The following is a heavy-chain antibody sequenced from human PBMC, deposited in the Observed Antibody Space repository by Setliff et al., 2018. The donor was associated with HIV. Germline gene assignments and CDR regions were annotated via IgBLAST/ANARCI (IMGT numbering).Heavy chain of an antibody. J-gene: IGHJ6*03. V-gene: IGHV4-61*09. D-gene: IGHD2-8*01. CDR2: IHTTGST. CDR3: ARSRPRSMDFYMDV. Sequence: SETLSLTCSVSGDSISSGSYYWSWIRLPAGKGLEWIGQIHTTGSTNYNPSLKSRVTISMDTSKNQFSLNLNSVTATDTAVYYCARSRPRSMDFYMDVWGKGTTVTVSS. CDR1: GDSISSGSYY.